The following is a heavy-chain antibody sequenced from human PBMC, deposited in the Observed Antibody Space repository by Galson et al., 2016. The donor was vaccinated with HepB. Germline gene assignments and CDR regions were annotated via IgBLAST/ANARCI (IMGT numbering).Heavy chain of an antibody. Sequence: SLRLSCAASGFTFSSYAMTWVRQAPGKGLEWVSAIAGSGRFTYYADSVKGQFTISRDNSKNTLYLQMNSLRAEDTAVYYCAKGTDDYGDYYYYYMGVWGKGTTVTVSS. J-gene: IGHJ6*03. V-gene: IGHV3-23*01. CDR3: AKGTDDYGDYYYYYMGV. CDR1: GFTFSSYA. CDR2: IAGSGRFT. D-gene: IGHD4-17*01.